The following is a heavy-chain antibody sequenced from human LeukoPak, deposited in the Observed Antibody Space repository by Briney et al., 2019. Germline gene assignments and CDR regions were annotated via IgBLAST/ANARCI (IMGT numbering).Heavy chain of an antibody. V-gene: IGHV6-1*01. CDR2: TYYSSKWYN. CDR3: AREDSSGSNGFDI. D-gene: IGHD3-22*01. Sequence: SQTLSLTCAISGDSVSSYSAAWTWIRRSPARGLEWLGRTYYSSKWYNDYALSVKSRITISPDTSKNQFSLLLNSVTLEDTALYYCAREDSSGSNGFDIWGQGTMVTVSS. J-gene: IGHJ3*02. CDR1: GDSVSSYSAA.